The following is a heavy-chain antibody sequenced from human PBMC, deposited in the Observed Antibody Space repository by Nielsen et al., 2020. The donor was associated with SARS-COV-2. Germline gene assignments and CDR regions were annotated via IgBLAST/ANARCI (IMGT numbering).Heavy chain of an antibody. J-gene: IGHJ5*02. D-gene: IGHD1-26*01. CDR3: ARLLTDSGSYFRFDP. Sequence: GESLKISCKGSGYSFSTYWIVWVRQMPGKGLEWMGMVYPDDSDTRYSPSFQGQVTISVDKSIRTAFLQWNSLKASDTAVYYCARLLTDSGSYFRFDPWGQGTLVTVSS. CDR2: VYPDDSDT. V-gene: IGHV5-51*01. CDR1: GYSFSTYW.